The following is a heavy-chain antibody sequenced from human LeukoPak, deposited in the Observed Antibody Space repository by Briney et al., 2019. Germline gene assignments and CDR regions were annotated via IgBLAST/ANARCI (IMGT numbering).Heavy chain of an antibody. D-gene: IGHD1-26*01. Sequence: GGSLRLSCVASGFTFGKYWMSWVRQAPGKGPEWVANINKDGGEKYYVDSVKGRFTISRDNAKNSLYLQMNSLRADDTAVYYCVKDSPPRYSGSPPAYWGQGTLVTVSS. CDR3: VKDSPPRYSGSPPAY. V-gene: IGHV3-7*03. J-gene: IGHJ4*02. CDR1: GFTFGKYW. CDR2: INKDGGEK.